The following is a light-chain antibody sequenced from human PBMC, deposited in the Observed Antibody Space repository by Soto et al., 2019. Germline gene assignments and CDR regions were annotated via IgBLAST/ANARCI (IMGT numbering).Light chain of an antibody. V-gene: IGLV2-14*03. J-gene: IGLJ1*01. CDR2: DVS. CDR3: SSYTSSRTPYV. Sequence: QSALTQPASVSGSPGQSVTISCTGTSSDVGGYNSVSWYQHHPGKAPKLLIYDVSNRPSGVSNRFSGSKSGNTASLTISGLQTEDEASYYCSSYTSSRTPYVFGTGTKVTVL. CDR1: SSDVGGYNS.